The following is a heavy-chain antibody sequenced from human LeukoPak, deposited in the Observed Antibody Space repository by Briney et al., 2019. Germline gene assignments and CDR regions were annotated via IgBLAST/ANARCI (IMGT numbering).Heavy chain of an antibody. Sequence: PGGSLRLSCAASGFTFSSYAMSWVRQASGKGLEWVSTVSVSGDSTYYADSVKGRSTISRDNSKNTLYLQMNSLRAEDTAVYYCAKRVVVTATKYFDYWGQGALVTVSS. J-gene: IGHJ4*02. CDR2: VSVSGDST. CDR3: AKRVVVTATKYFDY. V-gene: IGHV3-23*01. D-gene: IGHD2-21*02. CDR1: GFTFSSYA.